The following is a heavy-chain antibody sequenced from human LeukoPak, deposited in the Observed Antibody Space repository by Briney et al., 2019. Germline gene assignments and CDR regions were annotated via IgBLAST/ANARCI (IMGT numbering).Heavy chain of an antibody. Sequence: ASVKVSCKVSGYTLTELSMHWVRQAPGKGLEWMGGFDPEHGETVYAQKFQGRLTMTEDTSTHTAYMELSSLRSDDTAVYYCATGMVAGFDYWGQGTLVTVSS. V-gene: IGHV1-24*01. J-gene: IGHJ4*02. CDR1: GYTLTELS. D-gene: IGHD6-19*01. CDR2: FDPEHGET. CDR3: ATGMVAGFDY.